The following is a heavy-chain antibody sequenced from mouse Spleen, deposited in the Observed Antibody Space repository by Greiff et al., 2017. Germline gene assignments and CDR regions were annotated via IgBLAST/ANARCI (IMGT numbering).Heavy chain of an antibody. CDR1: GYTFTSYW. CDR2: IDPSDSYT. J-gene: IGHJ3*01. D-gene: IGHD2-5*01. Sequence: QVQLQQPGAELVRPGTSVKLSCKASGYTFTSYWMHWVKQRPGQGLEWIGVIDPSDSYTNYNQKFKGKATLTVDTSSSTAYMQLSSLTSADSAVYDCARWEPYYSNWFAYWGQGTLVTVSA. V-gene: IGHV1-59*01. CDR3: ARWEPYYSNWFAY.